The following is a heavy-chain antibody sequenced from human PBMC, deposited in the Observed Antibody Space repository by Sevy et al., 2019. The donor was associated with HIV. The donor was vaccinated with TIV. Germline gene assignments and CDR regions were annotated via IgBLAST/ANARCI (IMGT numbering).Heavy chain of an antibody. D-gene: IGHD7-27*01. Sequence: ASVKVSCKASGDTFSTYGLSWVRQAPGQGLEWMGGVIPIFGPPNYAQKFQGRVTITADESASTDYRELSSLRSEDTTLYYCAREGGVATTGDHDAFDIWGHGTLVTVSS. J-gene: IGHJ3*02. V-gene: IGHV1-69*13. CDR2: VIPIFGPP. CDR1: GDTFSTYG. CDR3: AREGGVATTGDHDAFDI.